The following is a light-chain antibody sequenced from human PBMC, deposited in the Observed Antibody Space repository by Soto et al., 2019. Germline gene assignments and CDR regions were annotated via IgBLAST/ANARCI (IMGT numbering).Light chain of an antibody. CDR1: QSVLYSSNNENY. V-gene: IGKV4-1*01. J-gene: IGKJ4*01. CDR2: WAS. Sequence: DIVMTQSPDSLAVSLGERATINCKSSQSVLYSSNNENYLAWYQQKPGQPPNVLIYWASTRESGVPDRFSGSGSGTDFTLTISSLQAEDVAFYYCQQYYTTPLTFGGGTKVEI. CDR3: QQYYTTPLT.